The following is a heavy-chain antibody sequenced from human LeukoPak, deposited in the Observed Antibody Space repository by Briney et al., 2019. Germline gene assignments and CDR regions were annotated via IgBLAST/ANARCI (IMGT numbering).Heavy chain of an antibody. CDR3: AKDQEVVAASLGFDY. Sequence: GGSLRLSCAASGFTFSYYGMHWVRQAPGKGLEWVAVIWSDGRNKYYADSVKGRFTISRDNSKNTLYVQMNSLRVEDTAVYYCAKDQEVVAASLGFDYWGQGTLVTVSS. V-gene: IGHV3-33*06. CDR1: GFTFSYYG. CDR2: IWSDGRNK. D-gene: IGHD2-15*01. J-gene: IGHJ4*02.